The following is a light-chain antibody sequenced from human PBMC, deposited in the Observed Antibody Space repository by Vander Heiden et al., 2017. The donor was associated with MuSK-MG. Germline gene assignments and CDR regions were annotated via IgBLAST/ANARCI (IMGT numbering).Light chain of an antibody. CDR3: LQHSSYLWT. CDR1: QGIGND. Sequence: DIQMTQSPSSLTASLGDRVIITCRASQGIGNDLGWFQHKPGRAPWRLIYGASRLQSGVPSRFSASGSGTRFTLTISSLQPEDFATYYCLQHSSYLWTFGQGTRVEIK. V-gene: IGKV1-17*01. CDR2: GAS. J-gene: IGKJ1*01.